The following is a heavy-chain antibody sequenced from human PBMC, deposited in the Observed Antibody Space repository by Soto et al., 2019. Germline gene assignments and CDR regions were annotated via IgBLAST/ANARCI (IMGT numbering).Heavy chain of an antibody. J-gene: IGHJ6*03. Sequence: ASVKVSCKASGYTFTGYYIYWVRQAPGQGLEWMGWVNPHSGGTNYAQKFQGWVTMSRDTSISTAYMELSRLRSDDTAVYYCARGWGSSELGYYMDVWGKGTTVTVSS. D-gene: IGHD7-27*01. CDR1: GYTFTGYY. V-gene: IGHV1-2*04. CDR3: ARGWGSSELGYYMDV. CDR2: VNPHSGGT.